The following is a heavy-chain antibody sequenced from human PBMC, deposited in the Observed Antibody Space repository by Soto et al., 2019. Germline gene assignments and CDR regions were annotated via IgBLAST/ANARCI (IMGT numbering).Heavy chain of an antibody. Sequence: GGSLRLSCAASGFTFSSYSMNWVRQAPGKGLEWVSSISSSSSYIYYADSVKGRFTISRDNAKNSLYLQMNSLRAEDTAVYYCATGSSGRKRYYYYGMDVWGQGTPVTVYS. CDR3: ATGSSGRKRYYYYGMDV. CDR2: ISSSSSYI. CDR1: GFTFSSYS. J-gene: IGHJ6*02. D-gene: IGHD3-22*01. V-gene: IGHV3-21*01.